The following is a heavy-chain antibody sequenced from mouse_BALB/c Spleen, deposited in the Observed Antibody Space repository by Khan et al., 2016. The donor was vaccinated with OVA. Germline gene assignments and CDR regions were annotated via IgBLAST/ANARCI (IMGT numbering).Heavy chain of an antibody. CDR1: GYAFTNYL. V-gene: IGHV1-54*01. D-gene: IGHD3-2*02. Sequence: QVQLQQSGAELVRPGTSVKVSCKASGYAFTNYLIEWVKQRPGQGLEWIGVINPGSGGTNYNEKFKDKATLTADKSSSTAYMQLSSLTSDDSAVYFWSRSGYGFGAYWGPGTLVTGSA. J-gene: IGHJ3*01. CDR2: INPGSGGT. CDR3: SRSGYGFGAY.